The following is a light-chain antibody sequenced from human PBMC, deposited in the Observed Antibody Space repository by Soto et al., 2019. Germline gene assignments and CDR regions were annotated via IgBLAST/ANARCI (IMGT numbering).Light chain of an antibody. Sequence: EVGVTQSPSTLSVSPGESATLSCRASQSVSSSYLAWYQQKPGQAPRLLIYGASSRATGIPARFSGSGSGTDFTLTISSLEPEDFAVYYCQQRSNWPSLTFGGGTKVDIK. J-gene: IGKJ4*01. CDR3: QQRSNWPSLT. CDR1: QSVSSSY. CDR2: GAS. V-gene: IGKV3D-20*02.